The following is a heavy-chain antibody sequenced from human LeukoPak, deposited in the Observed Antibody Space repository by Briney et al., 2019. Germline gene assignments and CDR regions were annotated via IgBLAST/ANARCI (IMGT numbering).Heavy chain of an antibody. CDR3: VRGSSGWKGGDY. V-gene: IGHV3-7*01. D-gene: IGHD6-19*01. Sequence: GGSLRLSCAASGFTFSSHWMKWVRQAPGKGPEWVATIKYDGSEKYYVDSVKSLFTISRDNAKNSLYLQTDSLRVEDTAVYYCVRGSSGWKGGDYWGQGTLVTVSS. J-gene: IGHJ4*02. CDR2: IKYDGSEK. CDR1: GFTFSSHW.